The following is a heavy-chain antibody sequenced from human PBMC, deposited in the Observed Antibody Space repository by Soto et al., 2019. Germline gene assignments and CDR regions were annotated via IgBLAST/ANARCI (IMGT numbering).Heavy chain of an antibody. Sequence: ASGKVSCKTSGYTFTNYHIHWVRQAPGQGLEWLGIINPSDGGTGYAQEFHGRVTMTRDTSTSTVYMDMSSLRSEDTAVYYCARVAHQSLDYWGLGTLVTVS. D-gene: IGHD5-12*01. V-gene: IGHV1-46*01. CDR3: ARVAHQSLDY. CDR2: INPSDGGT. J-gene: IGHJ4*02. CDR1: GYTFTNYH.